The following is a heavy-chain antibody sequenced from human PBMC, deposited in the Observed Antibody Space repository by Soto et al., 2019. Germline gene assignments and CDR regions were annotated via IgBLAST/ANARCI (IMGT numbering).Heavy chain of an antibody. J-gene: IGHJ4*02. V-gene: IGHV3-74*01. CDR3: ARDYGDYPPADY. D-gene: IGHD4-17*01. CDR1: GFTFSSYW. CDR2: INSDGSST. Sequence: EVQLVESGGGLVQPGGSLRLSCAASGFTFSSYWMDWVRQAPGKGLVWVSRINSDGSSTSYADSVKGRFTISRDNAKNTLYLQMNSLRAEDTAVYYCARDYGDYPPADYCGQGTLFTVSS.